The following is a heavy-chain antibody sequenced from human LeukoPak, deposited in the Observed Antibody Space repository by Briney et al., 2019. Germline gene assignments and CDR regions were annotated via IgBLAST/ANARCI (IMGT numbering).Heavy chain of an antibody. CDR3: ARDWLAWGDPVNY. J-gene: IGHJ4*02. CDR2: IYYSGST. V-gene: IGHV4-31*11. D-gene: IGHD2-21*02. Sequence: SETLSLTCAVSGGSISSGGYYWSWIRQHPGKGLEWIGYIYYSGSTYYNPSLKSRVTISVDTSKNQFSLKLSSVTAADTAVYYCARDWLAWGDPVNYWGQGTLVTVSS. CDR1: GGSISSGGYY.